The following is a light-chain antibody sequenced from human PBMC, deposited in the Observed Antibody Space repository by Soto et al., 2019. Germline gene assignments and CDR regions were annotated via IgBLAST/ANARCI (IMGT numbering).Light chain of an antibody. V-gene: IGLV2-8*01. CDR2: EVN. J-gene: IGLJ1*01. CDR3: CSYGGSLYV. Sequence: QSVLTQPPSASGSPGQSVAISCTGTSSDVGGYNYVSWYQQHPGKAPKLMIYEVNKRPSGVPDRFSGSKSGNTASLTISGLQAEDEADYYCCSYGGSLYVFGTGTKVTV. CDR1: SSDVGGYNY.